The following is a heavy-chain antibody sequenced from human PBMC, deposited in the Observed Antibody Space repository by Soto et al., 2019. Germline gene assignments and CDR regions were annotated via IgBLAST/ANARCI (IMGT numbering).Heavy chain of an antibody. Sequence: GGSLRLSCAASGFTFSSYAMSWVRQAPGKGLEWVSAISGSGGSTYYADSVKGRFTISRDNSKNTLYLQMNSLRAEDTAVYYCAKDLHRYSGSYPDYWGQGTLVTVSS. CDR2: ISGSGGST. J-gene: IGHJ4*02. CDR1: GFTFSSYA. V-gene: IGHV3-23*01. CDR3: AKDLHRYSGSYPDY. D-gene: IGHD1-26*01.